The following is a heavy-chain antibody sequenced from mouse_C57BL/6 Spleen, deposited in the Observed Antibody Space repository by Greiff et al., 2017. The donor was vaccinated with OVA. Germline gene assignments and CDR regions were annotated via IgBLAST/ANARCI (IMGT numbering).Heavy chain of an antibody. V-gene: IGHV3-6*01. CDR3: ARRQLWFAY. J-gene: IGHJ3*01. Sequence: DVQLQESGPGLVKPSQSLSLTCSVTGYSITSGYYWNWIRQFPGNKLEWLGYISYDGSNNYNPSLQNRISITRDTSKNQFFLKLNSVTTEDTATYYCARRQLWFAYWGQGTLVTVSA. D-gene: IGHD3-2*01. CDR1: GYSITSGYY. CDR2: ISYDGSN.